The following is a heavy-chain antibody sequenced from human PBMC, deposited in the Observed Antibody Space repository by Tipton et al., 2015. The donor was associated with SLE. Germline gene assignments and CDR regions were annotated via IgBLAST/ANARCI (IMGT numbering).Heavy chain of an antibody. CDR3: ARQRGYYDGTPFPPWNFDL. Sequence: LRLSCTVSGGSISSSSFYWGWIRQPPGKGLEWIGSFYYGKSTFYNPSLKSRVTISVDTSTNRLSLNLNSVTAADTAVYFCARQRGYYDGTPFPPWNFDLWGRGTQVTVSS. J-gene: IGHJ2*01. CDR2: FYYGKST. D-gene: IGHD3-16*01. CDR1: GGSISSSSFY. V-gene: IGHV4-39*07.